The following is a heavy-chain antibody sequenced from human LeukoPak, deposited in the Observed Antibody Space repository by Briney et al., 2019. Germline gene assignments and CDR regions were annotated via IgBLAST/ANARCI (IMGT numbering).Heavy chain of an antibody. Sequence: SETLSLTCTVSGGSISSSSYYWGWIRQPPGKGLEWIGSIYYSGSTHYNPSLKSRVTISVDTSKNQFSLKLSSVTAADTAVYYCARQVAGWSNYYYMDVWGKGTTVTVSS. CDR2: IYYSGST. CDR3: ARQVAGWSNYYYMDV. J-gene: IGHJ6*03. D-gene: IGHD6-19*01. V-gene: IGHV4-39*01. CDR1: GGSISSSSYY.